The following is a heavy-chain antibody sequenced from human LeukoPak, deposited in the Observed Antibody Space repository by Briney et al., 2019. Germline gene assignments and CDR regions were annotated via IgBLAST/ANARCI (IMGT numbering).Heavy chain of an antibody. D-gene: IGHD5-24*01. CDR3: ARDEVGDGCN. Sequence: SSVQVSCKASGGTFSSYAISWVRQAPGQGLEWMGGIIPIFCTANYAQKFQGRVTITADESTSTAYMELSSLRSEDTAVYYCARDEVGDGCNWGQDNRDTVSS. V-gene: IGHV1-69*13. CDR2: IIPIFCTA. CDR1: GGTFSSYA. J-gene: IGHJ1*01.